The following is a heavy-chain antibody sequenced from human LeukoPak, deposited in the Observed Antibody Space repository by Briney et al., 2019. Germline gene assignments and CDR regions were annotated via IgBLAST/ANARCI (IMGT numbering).Heavy chain of an antibody. D-gene: IGHD3-16*01. J-gene: IGHJ4*02. CDR2: IYSGGST. CDR3: AEGGFRFDY. V-gene: IGHV3-23*03. CDR1: GFTFSSYA. Sequence: GGSLRLSCAASGFTFSSYAMSWVRQAPGKGLEWVSVIYSGGSTYYADSVKGRFTISRDNSKNTLYLQMNSLRAEDTAVYYCAEGGFRFDYWGQGTLVTVSS.